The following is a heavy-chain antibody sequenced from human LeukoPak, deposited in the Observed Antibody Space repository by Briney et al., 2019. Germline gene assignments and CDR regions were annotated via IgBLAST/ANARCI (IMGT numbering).Heavy chain of an antibody. CDR3: ARGNVPATAMYAFDI. CDR1: GFTFSDYY. Sequence: GGSLRLSCAASGFTFSDYYMSWIRQAPGKGLEWVSYISSSGSTIYYADSVKGRFTISRDNAKNSLYLQMNSLRAEDTAVYYCARGNVPATAMYAFDIWGQGTMVTVSS. J-gene: IGHJ3*02. D-gene: IGHD2-2*01. V-gene: IGHV3-11*04. CDR2: ISSSGSTI.